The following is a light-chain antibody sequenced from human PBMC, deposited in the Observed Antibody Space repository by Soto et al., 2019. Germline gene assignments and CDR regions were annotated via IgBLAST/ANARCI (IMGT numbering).Light chain of an antibody. Sequence: EIVMTQSPATLSVSPGERATLSCRASQSVSSNLAWYQHQPGQAPRLLIYGASTRATGIPARFSGSGSGTEFTLNISSLQSEDFAVYYCQQYNNWPLTFGGGTKVEIK. CDR2: GAS. J-gene: IGKJ4*01. V-gene: IGKV3-15*01. CDR3: QQYNNWPLT. CDR1: QSVSSN.